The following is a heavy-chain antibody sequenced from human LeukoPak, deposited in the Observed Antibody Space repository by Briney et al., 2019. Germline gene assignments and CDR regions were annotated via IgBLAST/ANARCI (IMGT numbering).Heavy chain of an antibody. D-gene: IGHD6-13*01. CDR1: GFTFSSYS. Sequence: GGSLRLSCAASGFTFSSYSMNWVCQAPGKGLEWVSSISSSSSYIYYADSVKGRFTISRDNAKNSLYLQMNSLRTEDTAVYYCARGRGSWYGVYFDYWGQGTLVTVSS. V-gene: IGHV3-21*01. CDR2: ISSSSSYI. CDR3: ARGRGSWYGVYFDY. J-gene: IGHJ4*02.